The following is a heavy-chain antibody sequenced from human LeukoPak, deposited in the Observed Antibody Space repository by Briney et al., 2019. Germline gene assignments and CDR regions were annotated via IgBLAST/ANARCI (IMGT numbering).Heavy chain of an antibody. Sequence: SVKVSCKASGYTFTSYGISWVRQAPGQGLEWMGGIIPIFGTANYAQKFQGRVTITADESTSTAYMELSSLRSEDTAVYYCARGKVEMATISGLGYWGQGTLVTVSS. J-gene: IGHJ4*02. D-gene: IGHD5-24*01. CDR2: IIPIFGTA. CDR3: ARGKVEMATISGLGY. V-gene: IGHV1-69*13. CDR1: GYTFTSYG.